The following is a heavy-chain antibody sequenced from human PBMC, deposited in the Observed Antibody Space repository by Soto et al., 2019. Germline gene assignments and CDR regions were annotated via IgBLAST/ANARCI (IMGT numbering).Heavy chain of an antibody. CDR1: GYTFTSYG. Sequence: QGQLVQSGAEVKKPGASVKVSCKASGYTFTSYGISWVRQAPGQGPEWRGWISAKKGNTKYAQKFQGRVTMTTDTSTSTAYMELRSLRSDDTAVYYCAREILSPDFYFHGMDVWGQGTTVTVSS. CDR3: AREILSPDFYFHGMDV. D-gene: IGHD2-15*01. CDR2: ISAKKGNT. J-gene: IGHJ6*02. V-gene: IGHV1-18*04.